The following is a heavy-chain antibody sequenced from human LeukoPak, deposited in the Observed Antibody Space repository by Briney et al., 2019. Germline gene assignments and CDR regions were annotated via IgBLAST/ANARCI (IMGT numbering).Heavy chain of an antibody. Sequence: SETLSLTCTVSGGSISNYYWTWIRQPAGKGLEWIGRIYTSGSTNYNPSLKSRVTMSVDTSKKQFSLRLSSVTAADTAVYYCARVVSGYYDAFDIWGQGTMVTVSS. CDR2: IYTSGST. J-gene: IGHJ3*02. D-gene: IGHD3-22*01. V-gene: IGHV4-4*07. CDR3: ARVVSGYYDAFDI. CDR1: GGSISNYY.